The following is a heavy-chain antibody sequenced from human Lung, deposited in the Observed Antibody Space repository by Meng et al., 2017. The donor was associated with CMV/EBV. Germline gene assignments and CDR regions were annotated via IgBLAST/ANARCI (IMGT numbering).Heavy chain of an antibody. J-gene: IGHJ1*01. D-gene: IGHD3-10*01. Sequence: QLRQSGQALVKPSETLSLTCAVSVDSIPNHNWWAWVRQPPGKGLEWIGEIPHRGSSAYNPSLKSRVSMSIDKSKNQFSLKLTSVTAADTAVYHCLRRSGGSVWGQGTLVTVSS. CDR1: VDSIPNHNW. CDR2: IPHRGSS. V-gene: IGHV4-4*02. CDR3: LRRSGGSV.